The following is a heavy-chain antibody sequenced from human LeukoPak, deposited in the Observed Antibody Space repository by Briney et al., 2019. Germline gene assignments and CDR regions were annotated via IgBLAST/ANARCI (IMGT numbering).Heavy chain of an antibody. CDR1: GGSISSGGYY. CDR3: ARANVCYYDSSGYGPGAFDI. V-gene: IGHV4-31*03. CDR2: IYYSGST. D-gene: IGHD3-22*01. J-gene: IGHJ3*02. Sequence: TSETLSLTCTVSGGSISSGGYYWSWIRQHPGKGLEWIGYIYYSGSTYYNPSLKSRVTISVDTSKNQFSLKLSSVTAADTAVYYCARANVCYYDSSGYGPGAFDIWGQGTMVTVSS.